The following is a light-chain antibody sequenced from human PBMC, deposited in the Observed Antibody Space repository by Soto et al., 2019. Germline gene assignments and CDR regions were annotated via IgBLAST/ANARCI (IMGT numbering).Light chain of an antibody. J-gene: IGKJ5*01. CDR3: QQYGSSPMT. Sequence: EIVLTQSPGTLSLSQGERATLSFRASQSVSSNYLAWYQQKPGQAPRLLIYGASSRATGIPDRFSGSGSGTDFTLTISRLEPEDFAVYYCQQYGSSPMTFGQGTRLAIK. CDR1: QSVSSNY. V-gene: IGKV3-20*01. CDR2: GAS.